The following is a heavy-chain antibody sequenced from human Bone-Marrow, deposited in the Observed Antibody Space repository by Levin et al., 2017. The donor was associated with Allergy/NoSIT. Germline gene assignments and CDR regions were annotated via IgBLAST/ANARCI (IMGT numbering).Heavy chain of an antibody. J-gene: IGHJ4*02. D-gene: IGHD2-21*02. V-gene: IGHV1-2*06. CDR1: GYTFTGYY. CDR3: AKERGNGDWYYDY. Sequence: GGSLRLSCKASGYTFTGYYMHWVRQAPGQGLEWMGRINPNSGGTSFAQKFQGRVTMARDTSINTAYMELTSLRSDDTAVYDCAKERGNGDWYYDYWGQGTLVTVSS. CDR2: INPNSGGT.